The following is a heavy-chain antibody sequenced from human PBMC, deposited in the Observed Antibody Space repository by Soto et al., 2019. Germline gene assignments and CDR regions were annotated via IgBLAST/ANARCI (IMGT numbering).Heavy chain of an antibody. CDR3: ARNLRFLEWAYGPDNWFDP. V-gene: IGHV1-18*01. D-gene: IGHD3-3*01. CDR2: ISAYNGNT. J-gene: IGHJ5*02. Sequence: ASVKVSCKASGYTFTSYGISWVRQAPGQGLEWMGWISAYNGNTNYAQKLQGRVTMTTDTSTSTAYMELRSLRSDDTAVYYCARNLRFLEWAYGPDNWFDPWGQGTLVTVSS. CDR1: GYTFTSYG.